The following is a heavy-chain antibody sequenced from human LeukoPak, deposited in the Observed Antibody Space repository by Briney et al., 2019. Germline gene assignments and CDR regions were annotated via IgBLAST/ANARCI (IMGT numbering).Heavy chain of an antibody. J-gene: IGHJ4*02. Sequence: GGSLRLSCAASGFTVSDNYISWVRQAPGKGLEWVSFVFSGDSTYYADSVKGRFTISRDNSKNMVYLQINSLRPEDTAVYYCARGDYGDYWGQGTLVTVSS. V-gene: IGHV3-66*01. CDR2: VFSGDST. CDR1: GFTVSDNY. CDR3: ARGDYGDY. D-gene: IGHD4-17*01.